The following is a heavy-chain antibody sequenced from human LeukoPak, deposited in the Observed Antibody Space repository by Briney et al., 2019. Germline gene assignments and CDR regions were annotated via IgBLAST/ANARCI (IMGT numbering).Heavy chain of an antibody. CDR2: INSGSST. CDR3: ARGGDSSGSVRTAFDI. Sequence: GGSLRLSCAASGLTVSSNYMSWVRQAPGKGLYWVSVINSGSSTYYADSVKGRFTISRDNSKNTLYLQMNSLRAEDTAVYYCARGGDSSGSVRTAFDIWGQGTTVTVSS. CDR1: GLTVSSNY. V-gene: IGHV3-53*01. D-gene: IGHD3-22*01. J-gene: IGHJ3*02.